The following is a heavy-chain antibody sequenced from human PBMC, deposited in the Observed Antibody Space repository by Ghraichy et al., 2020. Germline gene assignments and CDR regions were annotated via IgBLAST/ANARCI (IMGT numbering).Heavy chain of an antibody. J-gene: IGHJ4*02. CDR2: LSGSGGAT. CDR1: GFTFSSYP. CDR3: AKALDTSVYYEGQ. D-gene: IGHD5/OR15-5a*01. V-gene: IGHV3-23*01. Sequence: GGSLRLSCAASGFTFSSYPMNWVRQAPGKGLEWVSTLSGSGGATYYADSVKGRFTISRDNSKNTLYLQMNSLRAEDTALYYCAKALDTSVYYEGQGGQGTLVTVAS.